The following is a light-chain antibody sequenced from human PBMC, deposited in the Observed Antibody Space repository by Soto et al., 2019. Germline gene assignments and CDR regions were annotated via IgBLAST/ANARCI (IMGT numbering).Light chain of an antibody. CDR3: QLYNKWPPYT. CDR2: GAS. Sequence: EIVMTQSPANLSVSPGERATLSCRASQSVSSNLAWYQQKTGQGPRLLIYGASTRATRIPARFSGSGSGTEFTLTINSVQSEDCGVYYCQLYNKWPPYTFGQGTKLEIK. CDR1: QSVSSN. J-gene: IGKJ2*01. V-gene: IGKV3-15*01.